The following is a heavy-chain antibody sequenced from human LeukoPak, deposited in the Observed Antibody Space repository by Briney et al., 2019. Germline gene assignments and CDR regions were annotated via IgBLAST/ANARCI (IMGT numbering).Heavy chain of an antibody. CDR2: IYYSGST. D-gene: IGHD3-10*01. J-gene: IGHJ5*02. Sequence: SETLSLTCAVYGGSFSGYYWGWIRQPPGKGLEWIGSIYYSGSTYYNPSLKSRVTIPVDTSKNQFSLKLSSVTAADTAVYYCARDYYGSGSYSLVWFDPWGQGTLVTVSS. V-gene: IGHV4-34*01. CDR3: ARDYYGSGSYSLVWFDP. CDR1: GGSFSGYY.